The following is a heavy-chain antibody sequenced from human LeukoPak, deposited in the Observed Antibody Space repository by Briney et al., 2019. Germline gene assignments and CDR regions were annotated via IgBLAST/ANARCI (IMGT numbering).Heavy chain of an antibody. CDR1: GFTFSSYA. J-gene: IGHJ4*02. Sequence: GGSLRLSCAASGFTFSSYAMSWVRQAPGKGLEWGSAISGSGGSTYYADSVKGRFTISRDNSKNTLYLQMNSLRAEDTAVYYCAKGPYCSGGSCLLFDYWGQGTLVTVSS. CDR3: AKGPYCSGGSCLLFDY. V-gene: IGHV3-23*01. CDR2: ISGSGGST. D-gene: IGHD2-15*01.